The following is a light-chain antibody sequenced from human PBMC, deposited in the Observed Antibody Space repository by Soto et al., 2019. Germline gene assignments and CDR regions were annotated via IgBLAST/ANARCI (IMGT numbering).Light chain of an antibody. Sequence: TSVGDRVSINCRASQSISAWLAWYQQKPGKAPRLLIYKASTLEIGVPSRFSGSGSGADFTLTISRLEPEDFAVYYCQQYGSSPQTFGQGTKVDI. V-gene: IGKV1-5*03. CDR3: QQYGSSPQT. J-gene: IGKJ1*01. CDR2: KAS. CDR1: QSISAW.